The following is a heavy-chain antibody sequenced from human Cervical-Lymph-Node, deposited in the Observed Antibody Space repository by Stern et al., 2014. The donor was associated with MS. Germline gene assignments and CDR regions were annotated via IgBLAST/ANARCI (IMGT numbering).Heavy chain of an antibody. D-gene: IGHD4-23*01. CDR2: IISGGIYI. CDR1: GFTFSSYS. J-gene: IGHJ4*02. V-gene: IGHV3-21*01. CDR3: ARGRGGNYRYYFDY. Sequence: EVHLVESGGGLVKPGGSLRLSCAASGFTFSSYSMNWVRQAPGKGLEWVASIISGGIYIFYAVLLKGRFTISRDIAKNSLYLQMNSLRAEDTAVYYCARGRGGNYRYYFDYWGQGTLVTVSS.